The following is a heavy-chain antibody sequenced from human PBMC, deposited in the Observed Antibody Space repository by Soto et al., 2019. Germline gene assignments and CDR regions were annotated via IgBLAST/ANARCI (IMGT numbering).Heavy chain of an antibody. D-gene: IGHD5-12*01. CDR3: ARGQEGVVATH. CDR2: VKDGGHT. Sequence: QVQLQQWGAGLLKPSETLSLNCAVTGGSLSGYYWSWIRQPPGKGLEWIGEVKDGGHTNYSPSLRGRVTIPSDTSNNQVSLRLNSVTAADTGVYYCARGQEGVVATHWDQGSLVTVSS. V-gene: IGHV4-34*01. J-gene: IGHJ4*02. CDR1: GGSLSGYY.